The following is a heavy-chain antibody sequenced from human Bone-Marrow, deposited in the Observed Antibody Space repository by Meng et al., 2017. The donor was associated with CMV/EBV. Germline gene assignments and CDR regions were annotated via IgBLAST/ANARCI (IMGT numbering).Heavy chain of an antibody. CDR3: ARRSTVRFLGAFDI. V-gene: IGHV4-34*01. CDR2: INHSGST. Sequence: SETLSLTCAVYGGSFSGYYWSWIRQPPGKELEWIGEINHSGSTNYNPSLKSRVTISVDTSKNQFSLKLSSVTAADTAVYYCARRSTVRFLGAFDIWGQGTMVTVSS. D-gene: IGHD3-3*01. J-gene: IGHJ3*02. CDR1: GGSFSGYY.